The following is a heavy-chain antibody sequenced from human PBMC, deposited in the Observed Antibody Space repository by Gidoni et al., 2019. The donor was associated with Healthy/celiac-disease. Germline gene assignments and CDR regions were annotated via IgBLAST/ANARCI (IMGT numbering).Heavy chain of an antibody. CDR2: INHSGST. Sequence: QVQLQPWGAGLLKPSETLSLTCAVFGGSFSGYYWSWIRQPPGKGLEWIGEINHSGSTNYNPSLKSRVTISVDTSKNQFSLKLSSVTAADTAVYYCARVTSSTSPLDYWGQGTLVTVSS. CDR3: ARVTSSTSPLDY. V-gene: IGHV4-34*01. D-gene: IGHD2-2*01. CDR1: GGSFSGYY. J-gene: IGHJ4*02.